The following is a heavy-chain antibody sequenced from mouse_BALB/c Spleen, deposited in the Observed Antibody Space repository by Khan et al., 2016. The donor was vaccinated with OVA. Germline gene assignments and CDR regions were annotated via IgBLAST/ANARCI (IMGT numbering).Heavy chain of an antibody. J-gene: IGHJ4*01. Sequence: QIQLVQSGPELKKPGETVRISCKASGYTFTTAGIQWVQKMPGKGLKWIGWINTHSGETKYAEDFKGRFAFSLEISVNTAYLQITNLKNEDTATCFCARGRSAYYRTDVGVMAYWGQGTSVTVSS. D-gene: IGHD2-12*01. V-gene: IGHV9-4*02. CDR1: GYTFTTAG. CDR2: INTHSGET. CDR3: ARGRSAYYRTDVGVMAY.